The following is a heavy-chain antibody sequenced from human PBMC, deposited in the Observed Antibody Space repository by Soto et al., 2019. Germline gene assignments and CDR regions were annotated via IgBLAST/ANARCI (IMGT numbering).Heavy chain of an antibody. Sequence: ASVKVSCKVSGYTLTELSMHWVRQAPGKGLEWMGGFDPEDGETIYAQKFQGRVTMTEDTSTDTAYMELSSLRSEDTAVYYCATNHIHYGGNSGVVWFDPWVQGTLVTVSS. J-gene: IGHJ5*02. CDR1: GYTLTELS. D-gene: IGHD4-17*01. CDR3: ATNHIHYGGNSGVVWFDP. CDR2: FDPEDGET. V-gene: IGHV1-24*01.